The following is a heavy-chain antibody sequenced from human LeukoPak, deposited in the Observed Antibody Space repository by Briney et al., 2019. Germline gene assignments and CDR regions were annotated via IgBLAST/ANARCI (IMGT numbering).Heavy chain of an antibody. CDR2: TSSSDAGT. CDR1: GFTFTTYS. Sequence: GGSLRLSCAASGFTFTTYSMSWVRQAPGKGLEWVAATSSSDAGTYHADSVKGRSTISRDNSKNTLYLQMNSLRAEDTAVYYCAKDGVSWGYSYGPDEYYFDYWGQGTLVTVSS. D-gene: IGHD5-18*01. CDR3: AKDGVSWGYSYGPDEYYFDY. V-gene: IGHV3-23*01. J-gene: IGHJ4*02.